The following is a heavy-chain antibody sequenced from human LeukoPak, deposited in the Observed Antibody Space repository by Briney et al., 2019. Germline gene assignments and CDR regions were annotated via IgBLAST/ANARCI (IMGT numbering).Heavy chain of an antibody. D-gene: IGHD6-13*01. J-gene: IGHJ4*02. CDR3: ARLGRSWFFDY. Sequence: GEPLKISCKASGYRFTSYWIGWVRQMPGKDLEWMGIIYPGDSDTRYSPSFQGQVTISADKSISTSYLQWSSLKASDTAMYYCARLGRSWFFDYWGQGTLVTVSS. V-gene: IGHV5-51*01. CDR1: GYRFTSYW. CDR2: IYPGDSDT.